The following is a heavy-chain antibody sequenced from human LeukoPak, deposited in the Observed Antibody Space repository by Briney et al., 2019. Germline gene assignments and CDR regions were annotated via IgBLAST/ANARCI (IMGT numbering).Heavy chain of an antibody. CDR1: GDSFNNDFL. D-gene: IGHD3-16*01. Sequence: SESLSLTCAVSGDSFNNDFLWGLVRHPPGEVLEGIGIFCLGRYTYYRQSLKSRFTISVDTSKNQFHLNLISVTAAATAVYYCARWASISRHPGGFFDHWGQGTVVTVCS. J-gene: IGHJ4*02. V-gene: IGHV4-38-2*01. CDR2: FCLGRYT. CDR3: ARWASISRHPGGFFDH.